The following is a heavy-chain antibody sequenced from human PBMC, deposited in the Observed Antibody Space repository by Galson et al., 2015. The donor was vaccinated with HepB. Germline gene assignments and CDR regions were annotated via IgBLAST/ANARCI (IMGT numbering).Heavy chain of an antibody. D-gene: IGHD2-21*02. CDR2: ISWNSGSI. CDR1: GFTFDDYA. J-gene: IGHJ2*01. CDR3: ARDIFLLGDPIGYFDL. V-gene: IGHV3-9*01. Sequence: SLRLSCAASGFTFDDYAMHWVRQAPGKGLEWVSGISWNSGSIGYADSVKGRFTISRDNAKNSLYLQMNSLRAEDQALYYCARDIFLLGDPIGYFDLWGRGTLVTVSS.